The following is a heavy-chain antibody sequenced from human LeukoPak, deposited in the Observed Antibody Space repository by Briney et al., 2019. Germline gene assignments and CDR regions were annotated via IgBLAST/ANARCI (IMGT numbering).Heavy chain of an antibody. V-gene: IGHV3-20*04. J-gene: IGHJ3*02. D-gene: IGHD3-9*01. CDR1: GFTFDDYG. CDR2: INWTGGST. CDR3: ARARRGSSWILTGWDAFDI. Sequence: PGGSLRLSCATSGFTFDDYGMSWVRQAPGKGLEWVSGINWTGGSTGYGDSVKGRFTISRENAKNSLYLQMNSLRAGDTAVYYCARARRGSSWILTGWDAFDIWGQGTMVTVSS.